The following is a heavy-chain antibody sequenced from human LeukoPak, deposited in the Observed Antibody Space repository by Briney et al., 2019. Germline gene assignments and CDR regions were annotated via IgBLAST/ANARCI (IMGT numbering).Heavy chain of an antibody. V-gene: IGHV3-23*01. Sequence: PGGSLRLSCAASGFTFSSYAMSWVRQAPGKGLEWVSAICGSGGSTYYADSVKGRFTISRDNSKNTLYLQMNSLRAEDTAVYYCARGNPRWRDRPPQYGMDVWGQGTTVTVSS. CDR3: ARGNPRWRDRPPQYGMDV. CDR2: ICGSGGST. J-gene: IGHJ6*02. CDR1: GFTFSSYA. D-gene: IGHD6-13*01.